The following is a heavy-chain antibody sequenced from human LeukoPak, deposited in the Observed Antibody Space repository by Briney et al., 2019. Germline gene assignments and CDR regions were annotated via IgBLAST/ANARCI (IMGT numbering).Heavy chain of an antibody. CDR3: AKEIYRNTCAIPSGAFDS. V-gene: IGHV3-23*01. CDR2: ITRSGGST. CDR1: GFTFSDYP. Sequence: GGSLRLSCVASGFTFSDYPMYWVRQAPGKGLECVSSITRSGGSTYVADSVKGRFTISRDNADNTLYLQMSNLRVEDTAFYYCAKEIYRNTCAIPSGAFDSWGRGTLVSVSS. J-gene: IGHJ4*02. D-gene: IGHD2-21*01.